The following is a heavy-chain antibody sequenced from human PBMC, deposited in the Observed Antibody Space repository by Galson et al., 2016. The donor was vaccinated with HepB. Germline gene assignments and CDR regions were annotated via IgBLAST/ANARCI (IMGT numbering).Heavy chain of an antibody. D-gene: IGHD2-8*01. CDR3: ARERDIVLHYYNGMDV. Sequence: SVKVSCKASGYTFSSYDINWVRQPPGQGLEWMGWINPNSGGTNYAQKFQGRVTMTRDTSISTAYMDLSRLRSDDTAVYYCARERDIVLHYYNGMDVWGQGTMVTVSS. CDR1: GYTFSSYD. V-gene: IGHV1-2*02. CDR2: INPNSGGT. J-gene: IGHJ6*02.